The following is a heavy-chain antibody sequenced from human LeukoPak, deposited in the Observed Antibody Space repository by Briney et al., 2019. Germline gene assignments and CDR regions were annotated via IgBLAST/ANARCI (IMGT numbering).Heavy chain of an antibody. J-gene: IGHJ4*02. Sequence: SVKVSCKASGGTFSSYAISWVRQAPGQGLEWMGGIIPIFGTANYAQKFRGRVMITTDESTSTAYMELSSLRSEDTAVYYCARDLAVAGGGEGKWGQGTLVTVSS. D-gene: IGHD6-19*01. CDR3: ARDLAVAGGGEGK. CDR2: IIPIFGTA. V-gene: IGHV1-69*05. CDR1: GGTFSSYA.